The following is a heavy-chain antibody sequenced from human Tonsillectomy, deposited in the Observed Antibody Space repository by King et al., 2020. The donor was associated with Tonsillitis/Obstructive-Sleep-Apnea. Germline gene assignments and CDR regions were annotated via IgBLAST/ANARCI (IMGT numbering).Heavy chain of an antibody. CDR1: GYSFTSYW. J-gene: IGHJ6*03. Sequence: EVQLVESGAEVKKPGESLKISCKGSGYSFTSYWIGWVRQMPEKGLEWMGIIYPGDSDTRYSPSFQGQVTISADKSISTAYLQWSSLKASDTAMYYCMLRHCSGGSCYSESSNSWGSYYRDVGGKGTTVTVSS. D-gene: IGHD2-15*01. V-gene: IGHV5-51*01. CDR3: MLRHCSGGSCYSESSNSWGSYYRDV. CDR2: IYPGDSDT.